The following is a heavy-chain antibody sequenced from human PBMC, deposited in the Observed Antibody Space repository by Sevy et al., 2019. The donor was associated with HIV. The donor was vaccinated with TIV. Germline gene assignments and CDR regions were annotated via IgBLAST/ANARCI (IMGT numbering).Heavy chain of an antibody. D-gene: IGHD6-19*01. CDR3: ARLMAVAGTRVEDYYYYGMDV. CDR1: GGTFSSYA. J-gene: IGHJ6*02. CDR2: IIPIFGTA. Sequence: ASVKVSCKASGGTFSSYAISWVRQAPGQGLEWMGGIIPIFGTANYAQKFQGRVTITADESTSTAYMELSSLRSEDTAVYYCARLMAVAGTRVEDYYYYGMDVWGQGTTVTVSS. V-gene: IGHV1-69*13.